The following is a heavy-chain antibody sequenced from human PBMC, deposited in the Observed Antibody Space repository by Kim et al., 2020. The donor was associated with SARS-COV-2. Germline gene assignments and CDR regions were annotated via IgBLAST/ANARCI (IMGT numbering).Heavy chain of an antibody. Sequence: SETLSLTCTVSGGSISSYYWSWIRQPPGKGLEWIGYIYYSGSTNYNHSLKSRVTISVDTSKNQFSLKLSSVTAADTAVYYCARSEAYSYDRTYYYGMDVWGQGTTVTVSS. V-gene: IGHV4-59*01. CDR2: IYYSGST. D-gene: IGHD5-18*01. J-gene: IGHJ6*02. CDR3: ARSEAYSYDRTYYYGMDV. CDR1: GGSISSYY.